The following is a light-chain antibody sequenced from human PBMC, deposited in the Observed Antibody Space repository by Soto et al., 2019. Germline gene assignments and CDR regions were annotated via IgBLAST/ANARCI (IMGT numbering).Light chain of an antibody. Sequence: QCALTQPPSASGSPGQSVTISCTGTSSDVGGYNYVSWYQHHPGKAPTLMIYEVSKRPSGVPDRFSGSKSGNTASLTVSGLQAEDEADYYCSSYAGSDNYVLGTGTKLTVL. CDR3: SSYAGSDNYV. J-gene: IGLJ1*01. CDR1: SSDVGGYNY. CDR2: EVS. V-gene: IGLV2-8*01.